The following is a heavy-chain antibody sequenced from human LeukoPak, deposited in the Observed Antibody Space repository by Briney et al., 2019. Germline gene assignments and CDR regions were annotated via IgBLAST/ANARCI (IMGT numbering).Heavy chain of an antibody. CDR2: ISWNSGSI. J-gene: IGHJ4*02. V-gene: IGHV3-9*03. D-gene: IGHD3-10*01. CDR3: AKSYFSSRGLGGPFDY. Sequence: GGSLRLSCAASGFTFDDYATHWVRQAPGKGLGWVSGISWNSGSIGYADSVKGRFTISRDNAKNSLYLQMNSLRAEDMALYYCAKSYFSSRGLGGPFDYWGQGTLVTVSS. CDR1: GFTFDDYA.